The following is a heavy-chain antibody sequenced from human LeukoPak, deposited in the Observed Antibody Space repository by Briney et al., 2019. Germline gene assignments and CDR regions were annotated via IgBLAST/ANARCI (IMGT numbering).Heavy chain of an antibody. J-gene: IGHJ4*02. CDR2: INPNSGGT. Sequence: ASVKVSCKASGYTFTGYYMHWVRQAPGQGLEWMGWINPNSGGTNYAQKFQGRVTMTRDTSISTAYMELSRLRSDDTAVYYCARDYSRVATPRPLDYWGQGTLVTVSS. CDR1: GYTFTGYY. D-gene: IGHD5-12*01. CDR3: ARDYSRVATPRPLDY. V-gene: IGHV1-2*02.